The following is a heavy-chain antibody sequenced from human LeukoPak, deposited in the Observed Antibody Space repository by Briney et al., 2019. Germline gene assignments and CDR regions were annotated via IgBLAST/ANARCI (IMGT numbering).Heavy chain of an antibody. J-gene: IGHJ4*02. CDR2: IWYDGSNK. V-gene: IGHV3-33*06. D-gene: IGHD3-22*01. CDR3: AKDTHDSSGLLDY. Sequence: PGRSLRLSCAASGFTFSSYGMHWVRQAPGKGLEWVAVIWYDGSNKYYADSVKGRFTISRDHSKNTLYLQMNSLRAEDTAVYYCAKDTHDSSGLLDYWGQGTLVTVSS. CDR1: GFTFSSYG.